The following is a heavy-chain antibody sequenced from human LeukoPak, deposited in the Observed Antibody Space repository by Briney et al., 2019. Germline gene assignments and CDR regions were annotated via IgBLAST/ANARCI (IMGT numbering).Heavy chain of an antibody. D-gene: IGHD1-26*01. CDR1: GFTFRTSW. Sequence: GGSLRLSCAVSGFTFRTSWMTWVRQAPGRGLERVAIINPDGSEKYYLESLKGRITISRDNAESSVHLQMNSLKAEDTAIYYCARDRAYSAFDYWGQGTLVTVSS. CDR2: INPDGSEK. J-gene: IGHJ4*02. V-gene: IGHV3-7*03. CDR3: ARDRAYSAFDY.